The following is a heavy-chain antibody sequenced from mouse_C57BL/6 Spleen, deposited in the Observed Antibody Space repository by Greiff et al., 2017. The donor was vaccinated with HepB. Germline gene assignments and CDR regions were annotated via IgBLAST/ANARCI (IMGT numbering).Heavy chain of an antibody. CDR3: ASEALITTWGSDY. CDR2: IVPNSGGT. V-gene: IGHV1-72*01. Sequence: QVQLKQPGAELVKPGASVKLSCKASGYTFTSYWMHWVKQSPGRGLEWIGRIVPNSGGTKYNEKFKSKATLTGDKPSSTAYMQLSSLTSADSTVSYCASEALITTWGSDYWGQGTTLTVSS. J-gene: IGHJ2*01. D-gene: IGHD1-1*01. CDR1: GYTFTSYW.